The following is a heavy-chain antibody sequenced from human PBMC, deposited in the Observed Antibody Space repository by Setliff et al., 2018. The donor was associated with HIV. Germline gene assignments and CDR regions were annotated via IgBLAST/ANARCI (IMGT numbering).Heavy chain of an antibody. CDR1: GGSISSNHYF. D-gene: IGHD6-13*01. CDR2: MYYTGST. V-gene: IGHV4-39*01. CDR3: ARREGTAAAGTYYMDV. J-gene: IGHJ6*03. Sequence: LSLTCTVSGGSISSNHYFWGWIRQPPGKGLEWIAAMYYTGSTFYNPSLKSRLTMSVDTSKNQFSLRLHSVTAADTAVYYCARREGTAAAGTYYMDVWGKGTTVTVSS.